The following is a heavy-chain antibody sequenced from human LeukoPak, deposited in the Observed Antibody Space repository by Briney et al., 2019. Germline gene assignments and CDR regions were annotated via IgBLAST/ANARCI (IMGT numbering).Heavy chain of an antibody. CDR3: ARHTVLGVLTPYYFDY. V-gene: IGHV4-59*08. CDR1: GGSISSYY. J-gene: IGHJ4*02. CDR2: IYYSGST. D-gene: IGHD4/OR15-4a*01. Sequence: SETLSLTCTVSGGSISSYYWSWIRQPPGKGLEWIGYIYYSGSTNYNPSLKSRVTISVDTSKNQFPLKLSSVTAADTAVYYCARHTVLGVLTPYYFDYWGQGTLVTVSS.